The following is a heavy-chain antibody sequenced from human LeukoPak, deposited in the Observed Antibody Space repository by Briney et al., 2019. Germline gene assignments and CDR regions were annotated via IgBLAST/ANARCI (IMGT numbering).Heavy chain of an antibody. CDR1: GGSISSYY. J-gene: IGHJ4*02. CDR2: IYTSGST. V-gene: IGHV4-4*07. Sequence: PSETLSLTCTVSGGSISSYYWSWIRPPAGKGLEWIGRIYTSGSTNYNPSLKSRVTISVDTSKTQFSLKLSSVTAADTAVYYCASGNSVVVPAALRSFDYWGQGTLVTVPS. D-gene: IGHD2-2*01. CDR3: ASGNSVVVPAALRSFDY.